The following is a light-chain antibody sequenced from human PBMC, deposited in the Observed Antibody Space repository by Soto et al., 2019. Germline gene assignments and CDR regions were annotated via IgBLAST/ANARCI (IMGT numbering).Light chain of an antibody. Sequence: DIQLTQSPSTLSASVGDRVTITCRASQSITGWLAWYQRKPGKAPKLLIYKASNLEVGVPSRFSGSGSETEFTLTISRLQPDDFAIYYCQQYNSYPYTFGQGTKLEIK. CDR3: QQYNSYPYT. CDR2: KAS. CDR1: QSITGW. V-gene: IGKV1-5*03. J-gene: IGKJ2*01.